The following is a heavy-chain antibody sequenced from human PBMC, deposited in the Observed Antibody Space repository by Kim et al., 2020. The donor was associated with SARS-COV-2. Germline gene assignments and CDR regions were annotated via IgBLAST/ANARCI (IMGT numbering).Heavy chain of an antibody. V-gene: IGHV3-30*18. CDR1: GFTFSSYG. CDR3: AKAEGYYYDSSGYRSAEYFQH. J-gene: IGHJ1*01. Sequence: GSLRLSCAASGFTFSSYGMHWVRQAPGKGLEWVAVISYDGSNKYYADSVKGRFTISRDNSKNTLYLQMNSLRAEDTAVYYCAKAEGYYYDSSGYRSAEYFQHWGQGTLVTVSS. D-gene: IGHD3-22*01. CDR2: ISYDGSNK.